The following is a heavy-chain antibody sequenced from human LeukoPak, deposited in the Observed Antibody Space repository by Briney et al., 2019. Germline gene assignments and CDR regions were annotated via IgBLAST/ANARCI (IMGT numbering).Heavy chain of an antibody. CDR1: GYTFTGYY. V-gene: IGHV1-2*02. J-gene: IGHJ6*03. D-gene: IGHD6-13*01. CDR3: ARAGLGYSSSWDYYYYMNV. CDR2: INPNSGGT. Sequence: ASVKVSCKASGYTFTGYYMHRVRQAPGQGLEWMGWINPNSGGTNYAQKFQGRVTMTRDTSISTAYMELSSLRSDDTAVYYCARAGLGYSSSWDYYYYMNVWGKGTTVTVSS.